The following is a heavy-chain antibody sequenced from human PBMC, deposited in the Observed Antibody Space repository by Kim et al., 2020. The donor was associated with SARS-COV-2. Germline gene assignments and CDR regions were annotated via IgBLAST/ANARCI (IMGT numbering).Heavy chain of an antibody. Sequence: GGSLRLSCAASGFTVSSNYMSWVRQAPGKGLEWVSVIYSGGSTYYADSVKGRFTISRHNSKNTLYLQMNSLRAEDTAVYYCARDQGSKLGEFDYWGQGTLVTVSS. CDR2: IYSGGST. D-gene: IGHD3-10*01. CDR3: ARDQGSKLGEFDY. V-gene: IGHV3-53*04. J-gene: IGHJ4*02. CDR1: GFTVSSNY.